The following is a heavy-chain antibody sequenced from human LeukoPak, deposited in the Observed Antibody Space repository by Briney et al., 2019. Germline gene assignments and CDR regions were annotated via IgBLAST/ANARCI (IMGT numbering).Heavy chain of an antibody. CDR2: IFYDGSNK. Sequence: GGSLRLSCAASGFAFNKHGMHWVRQAPGKGLEWVAFIFYDGSNKYYTDSVKGRFTISRDNSNNMLYLHMNSLRPDDSALYYCAKDVNAHCFGDCSDYWGQGTRVTVSS. D-gene: IGHD2-15*01. CDR1: GFAFNKHG. V-gene: IGHV3-30*02. CDR3: AKDVNAHCFGDCSDY. J-gene: IGHJ4*02.